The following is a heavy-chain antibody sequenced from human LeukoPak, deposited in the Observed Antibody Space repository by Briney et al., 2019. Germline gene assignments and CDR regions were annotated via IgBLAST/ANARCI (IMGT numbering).Heavy chain of an antibody. CDR3: ARDGHYCDSSGYPRFYYMDV. V-gene: IGHV1-46*04. Sequence: ASVKVSCKASGYTFTRSYMHWVRQAPGQGLEWMGIINPSDGNTSYAQKLQGRVTMTRDTSTNTAYMELSSLRSEDTAAYYCARDGHYCDSSGYPRFYYMDVWGKGTTVTVSS. D-gene: IGHD3-22*01. CDR2: INPSDGNT. J-gene: IGHJ6*03. CDR1: GYTFTRSY.